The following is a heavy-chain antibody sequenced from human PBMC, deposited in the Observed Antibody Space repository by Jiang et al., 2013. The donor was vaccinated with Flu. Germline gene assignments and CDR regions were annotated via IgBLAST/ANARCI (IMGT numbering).Heavy chain of an antibody. J-gene: IGHJ4*02. Sequence: FSSYAISWVRQAPGKGFEWMEGPSLXLVRSNHAQKFQGRVTFTADESTSTAYMELSSLRSEDTAVYYCARGTGYSYAPFDFWGQGTLVTVSS. CDR3: ARGTGYSYAPFDF. CDR2: PSLXLVRS. D-gene: IGHD5-18*01. V-gene: IGHV1-69*01. CDR1: FSSYA.